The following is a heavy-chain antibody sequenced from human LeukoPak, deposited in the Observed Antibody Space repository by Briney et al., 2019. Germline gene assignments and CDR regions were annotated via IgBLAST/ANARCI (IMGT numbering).Heavy chain of an antibody. CDR2: ISSSSSYI. J-gene: IGHJ4*02. D-gene: IGHD6-13*01. Sequence: GGSLRLSCAASGFTFSSYSMNWVRQAPGKGLEWVSSISSSSSYIYYADSVKGRFTISRDNAKNSLYLQMDSLRAEDTAVYYCARGTYSSSWYVPDYFDYWGQGTLVTVSS. CDR3: ARGTYSSSWYVPDYFDY. V-gene: IGHV3-21*03. CDR1: GFTFSSYS.